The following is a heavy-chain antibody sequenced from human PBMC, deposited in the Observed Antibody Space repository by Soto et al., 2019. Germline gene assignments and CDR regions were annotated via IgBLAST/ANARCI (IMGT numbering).Heavy chain of an antibody. J-gene: IGHJ5*02. CDR3: ARGSFWSGFFNWFDP. CDR1: SRSLSNYY. CDR2: IFHSVSI. V-gene: IGHV4-59*01. D-gene: IGHD3-3*01. Sequence: PPETRSPTCSVYSRSLSNYYWSWIRQPPGKGLEWIGYIFHSVSINFNPSLESRVTMSVDTSKNQFSLNLSSVTAADTAIYYCARGSFWSGFFNWFDPWGQGTLVTVSS.